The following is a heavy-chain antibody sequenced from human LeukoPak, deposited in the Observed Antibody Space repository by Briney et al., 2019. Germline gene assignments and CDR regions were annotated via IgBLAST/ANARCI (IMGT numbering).Heavy chain of an antibody. D-gene: IGHD1-14*01. CDR1: GFTFGGYG. Sequence: PGGSLRLSCAGSGFTFGGYGMHWFRQTPGEGLEWVAVIAYDGSRVLYADSVKGRFTISRDNSKNTMSVQMDDLRAEDTAVYYCTRYNNDHFDYWGQGTLVTVSS. CDR2: IAYDGSRV. J-gene: IGHJ4*02. V-gene: IGHV3-33*01. CDR3: TRYNNDHFDY.